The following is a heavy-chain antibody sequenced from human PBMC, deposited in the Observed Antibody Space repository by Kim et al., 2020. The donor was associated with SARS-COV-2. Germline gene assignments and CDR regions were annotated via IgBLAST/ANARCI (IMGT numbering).Heavy chain of an antibody. D-gene: IGHD5-18*01. V-gene: IGHV4-59*13. J-gene: IGHJ4*02. CDR3: ARLSATAYYFDY. CDR2: IYYSGST. CDR1: GGSISSYY. Sequence: SETLSLTCTVSGGSISSYYWSWIRQPPGKGLEWIGYIYYSGSTNYNPSLKSRVTISVDTSKNQFSLRLSSVTAADTAVYYCARLSATAYYFDYWCQGTLVTVSS.